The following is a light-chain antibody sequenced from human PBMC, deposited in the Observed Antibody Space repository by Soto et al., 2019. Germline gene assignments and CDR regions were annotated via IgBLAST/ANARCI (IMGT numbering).Light chain of an antibody. CDR3: QQYAALPLT. CDR2: DAS. J-gene: IGKJ4*01. V-gene: IGKV1-33*01. Sequence: DIPMTQSPSSLSASVGDRVTITCQASQGMSKHLNWYQQKPGKAPKLLIFDASNLERGVPSRFSGSGSGTDFTFTISSLQSEDIASYYCQQYAALPLTFGGGTRVEI. CDR1: QGMSKH.